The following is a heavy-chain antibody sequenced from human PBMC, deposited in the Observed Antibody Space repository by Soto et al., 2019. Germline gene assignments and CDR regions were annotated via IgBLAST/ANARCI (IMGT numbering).Heavy chain of an antibody. J-gene: IGHJ2*01. CDR1: GGSTTDYY. D-gene: IGHD3-16*01. Sequence: KTSETLSLTCTVSGGSTTDYYWSWIRQPPGKALEWIGYGYHSVSIHYNPSLKTRVTISVDTSENQFSLRLSSVTAADTAVYYCARAFAGFGAYWYFDLWGRGTLVTVSS. CDR2: GYHSVSI. V-gene: IGHV4-59*01. CDR3: ARAFAGFGAYWYFDL.